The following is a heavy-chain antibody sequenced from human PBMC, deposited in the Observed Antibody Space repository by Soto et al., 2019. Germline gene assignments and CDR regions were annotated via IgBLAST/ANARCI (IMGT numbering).Heavy chain of an antibody. CDR1: GVPLQSYA. CDR3: ARDGGYSLDS. Sequence: SLRLSCSASGVPLQSYAFYWVRQAPGKGLECVADISRDGSKKYHAVSVRGRFTISRDNSKNTLFLQMDSLRIDDTAVYYCARDGGYSLDSWGQGILVNVSS. CDR2: ISRDGSKK. V-gene: IGHV3-30*03. D-gene: IGHD3-16*01. J-gene: IGHJ4*02.